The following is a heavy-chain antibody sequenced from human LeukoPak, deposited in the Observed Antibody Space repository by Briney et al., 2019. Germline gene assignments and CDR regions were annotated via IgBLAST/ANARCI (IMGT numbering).Heavy chain of an antibody. Sequence: VASVKVSCKASGGTFSSYAISWVRQAPGQGLERMGRIIPILGIANYAQKFQGRVTITADKSTSTAYMELSSLRSEDTAVYYCAREPFGTKSLANWFDPWGQGTLVTVSS. J-gene: IGHJ5*02. CDR1: GGTFSSYA. CDR2: IIPILGIA. D-gene: IGHD3-10*01. CDR3: AREPFGTKSLANWFDP. V-gene: IGHV1-69*04.